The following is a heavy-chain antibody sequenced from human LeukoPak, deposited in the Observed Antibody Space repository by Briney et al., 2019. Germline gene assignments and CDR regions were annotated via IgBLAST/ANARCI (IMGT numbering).Heavy chain of an antibody. V-gene: IGHV3-7*01. CDR2: IKQDGSEK. CDR1: GFTFSYYW. Sequence: PGGSLRLSCAASGFTFSYYWMGWVRQAPGKGLEWVANIKQDGSEKYYVDSVRGRFTISRDNAKNSLYLQMNSLRAEDTAVYYCARDVSRATVTSFDYWGQGALVTVSS. CDR3: ARDVSRATVTSFDY. J-gene: IGHJ4*02. D-gene: IGHD4-17*01.